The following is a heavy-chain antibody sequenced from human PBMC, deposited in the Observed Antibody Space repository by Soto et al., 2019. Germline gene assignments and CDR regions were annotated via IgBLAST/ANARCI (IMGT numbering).Heavy chain of an antibody. CDR2: INGVNANT. V-gene: IGHV1-3*01. J-gene: IGHJ4*02. CDR1: GYTFTTYA. D-gene: IGHD3-10*01. Sequence: ASVKVSCKSSGYTFTTYAIHWVRQAPGQRLEWMGWINGVNANTKYSEKFQGRVTITRDTSATTAYMELSSLRSEDTAVYYCERDYGSGSYNYWGQGTLVTVSS. CDR3: ERDYGSGSYNY.